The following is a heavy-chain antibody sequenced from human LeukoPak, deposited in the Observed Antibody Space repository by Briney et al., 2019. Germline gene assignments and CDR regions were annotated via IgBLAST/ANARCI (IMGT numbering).Heavy chain of an antibody. CDR1: GGSISSYY. V-gene: IGHV4-59*01. J-gene: IGHJ6*03. D-gene: IGHD3-9*01. Sequence: TSETLSLTCKVSGGSISSYYWSWIRQPPGKGLEWIGYIYYSGSTNYNPSLKSRVIISVDTSKNQFSLKLSSVTAADTAVYYCARSILTGYSGYYYMDVWGKGTTVTISS. CDR3: ARSILTGYSGYYYMDV. CDR2: IYYSGST.